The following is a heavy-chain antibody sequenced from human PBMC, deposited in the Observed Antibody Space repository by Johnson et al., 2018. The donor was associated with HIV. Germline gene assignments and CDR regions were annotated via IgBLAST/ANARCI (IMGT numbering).Heavy chain of an antibody. D-gene: IGHD3-3*01. Sequence: VQLVESGGGLIQPGGSLRLSCAASGFTVSSNYMSWVRQAPGKGLEWVSVIYSGGSTYYADSVKGRFTISRDNSKNTLYLQMNSLRAEDTAVYYCARGGNRYYNFWSGYYRDSFDIWGQGTMVIVSS. CDR2: IYSGGST. J-gene: IGHJ3*02. V-gene: IGHV3-53*01. CDR1: GFTVSSNY. CDR3: ARGGNRYYNFWSGYYRDSFDI.